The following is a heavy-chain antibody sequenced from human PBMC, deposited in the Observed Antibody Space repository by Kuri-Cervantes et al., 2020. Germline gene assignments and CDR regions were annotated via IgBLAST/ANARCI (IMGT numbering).Heavy chain of an antibody. V-gene: IGHV3-33*01. CDR2: IWYDGSHK. Sequence: GGSLRLSCAASGFTFSSYGMHWVRQAPGKGLEWVAVIWYDGSHKYSADSVKGRFAISRDNAKNSLYLQMNSLRAEDTAVYYCARISRGYSGYGALDYWCQGTLVTVSS. CDR1: GFTFSSYG. CDR3: ARISRGYSGYGALDY. J-gene: IGHJ4*02. D-gene: IGHD5-12*01.